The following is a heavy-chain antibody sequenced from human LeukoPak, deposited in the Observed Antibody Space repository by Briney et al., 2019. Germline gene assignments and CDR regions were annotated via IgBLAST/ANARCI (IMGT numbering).Heavy chain of an antibody. CDR3: AKDWSDFWSGSPDY. J-gene: IGHJ4*02. CDR2: ISGDGVST. V-gene: IGHV3-43*02. CDR1: GFTYDDYA. Sequence: GGSLRLSCAASGFTYDDYAMRWVRQAPSKGLEGVSLISGDGVSTYYADSVKGRFTISRDNSKNSLYLQMNSLRTEDTALYYCAKDWSDFWSGSPDYWGEGTLVTVSS. D-gene: IGHD3-3*01.